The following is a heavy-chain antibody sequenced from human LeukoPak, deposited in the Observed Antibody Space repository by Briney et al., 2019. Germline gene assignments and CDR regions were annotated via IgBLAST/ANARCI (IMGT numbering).Heavy chain of an antibody. Sequence: ASVKVSCKASGYTFTSYYMHWVRQAPGQGLEWMGIINPSGGSTSYAQKFQGRVTMTRDTSIGTAYMELSRLRSDDTAVYYCARDGYSNYRYYFDYWGQGTLVTVSS. J-gene: IGHJ4*02. CDR2: INPSGGST. V-gene: IGHV1-46*01. CDR3: ARDGYSNYRYYFDY. CDR1: GYTFTSYY. D-gene: IGHD4-11*01.